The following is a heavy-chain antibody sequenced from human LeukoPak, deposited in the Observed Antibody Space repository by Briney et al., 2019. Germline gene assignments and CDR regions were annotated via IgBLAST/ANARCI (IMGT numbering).Heavy chain of an antibody. CDR2: IYYSGST. V-gene: IGHV4-39*01. CDR3: ARLGVFGSGSYYSDY. D-gene: IGHD3-10*01. CDR1: GGSISSSSYY. Sequence: SETLSLTCTVSGGSISSSSYYWGWIRQPPGKGLEWIGSIYYSGSTYYNPSLKSQVTISVDTSKNQFSLKLSSVTAADTAVYYCARLGVFGSGSYYSDYWGQGTLVTVSS. J-gene: IGHJ4*02.